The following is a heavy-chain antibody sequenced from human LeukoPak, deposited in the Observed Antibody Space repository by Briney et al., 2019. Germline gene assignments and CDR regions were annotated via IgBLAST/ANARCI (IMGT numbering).Heavy chain of an antibody. D-gene: IGHD2-2*01. J-gene: IGHJ3*02. CDR1: GYTFTSYG. Sequence: ASVKVSCKASGYTFTSYGISWVRQAPGQGLEWMGWISAYNGNTNYAQKLQGRVTMTTDTSTSTAYMELRSLRSDDTAVYYCARVGDCSSTSCYPPKGNAFDIWGQGTMVTVSS. V-gene: IGHV1-18*01. CDR3: ARVGDCSSTSCYPPKGNAFDI. CDR2: ISAYNGNT.